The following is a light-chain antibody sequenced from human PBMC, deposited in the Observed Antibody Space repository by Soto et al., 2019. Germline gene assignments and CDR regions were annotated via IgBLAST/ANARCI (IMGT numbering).Light chain of an antibody. CDR3: QQLNTYPLT. CDR1: QGISSY. CDR2: AAS. V-gene: IGKV1-9*01. Sequence: DIQLTQSPSFLSASVGIRVTITCRASQGISSYLAWYQQKPGKAPKLLIYAASTLQSGVPSRFSGSESGTEFTLTISNLQPEDFATYYCQQLNTYPLTFGGGTKVDIK. J-gene: IGKJ4*01.